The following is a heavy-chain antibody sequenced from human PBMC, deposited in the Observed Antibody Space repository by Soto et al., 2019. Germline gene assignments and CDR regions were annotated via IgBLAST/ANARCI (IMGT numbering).Heavy chain of an antibody. Sequence: ASVKVSCKASGYIFSSYCIYWVRQAPGQGLQWMGIINPGGGRTAYAQKFQGRVTLTRDTSTSTVYMELTSLTYDDTAVYYCARDVSGPGATYVMDVWGQGTTVTVSS. CDR1: GYIFSSYC. CDR2: INPGGGRT. V-gene: IGHV1-46*01. J-gene: IGHJ6*02. D-gene: IGHD2-2*01. CDR3: ARDVSGPGATYVMDV.